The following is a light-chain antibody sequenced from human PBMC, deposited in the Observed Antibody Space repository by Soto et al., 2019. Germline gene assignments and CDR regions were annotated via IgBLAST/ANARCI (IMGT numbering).Light chain of an antibody. Sequence: EIVLTQSPGTLSLIPGERATLSCRASQSISSNYLAWYQHKPGQAPRLLIHGASNRATGIPDRFSGAGSGTDFTLTISRLEPEDFAVYYCHQYGSAPAWTFGQGTKVEIK. V-gene: IGKV3-20*01. CDR1: QSISSNY. J-gene: IGKJ1*01. CDR3: HQYGSAPAWT. CDR2: GAS.